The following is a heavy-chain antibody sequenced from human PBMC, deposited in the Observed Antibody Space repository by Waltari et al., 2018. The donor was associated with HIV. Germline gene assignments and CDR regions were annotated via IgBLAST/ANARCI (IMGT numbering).Heavy chain of an antibody. V-gene: IGHV1-24*01. CDR2: FDPEDGET. D-gene: IGHD1-7*01. CDR3: ATKGYNWNYVRSYYYYGMDV. Sequence: QVQLVQSGAEVKKPGASVKVSCKVSGYTLTELSMHWVRQAPGKGLEWMGGFDPEDGETIYAQKFQGRVTMTEDTSTDTAYMELSSLRSEDTAVYYCATKGYNWNYVRSYYYYGMDVWAKGPRSPSP. CDR1: GYTLTELS. J-gene: IGHJ6*02.